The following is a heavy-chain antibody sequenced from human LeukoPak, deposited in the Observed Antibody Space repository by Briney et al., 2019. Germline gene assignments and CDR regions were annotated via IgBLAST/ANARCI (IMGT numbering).Heavy chain of an antibody. CDR1: GFTFSSYS. CDR2: ISSSSSTI. Sequence: GGSLRLSCAASGFTFSSYSMNWVRQAPGKGLEWVSYISSSSSTIYYADSVKGRFTISRDNAKNTLYLQMNSLRAEDTAVYYCASGYYDFWRAYSDAFDIWGQGTMVTVSS. CDR3: ASGYYDFWRAYSDAFDI. D-gene: IGHD3-3*01. V-gene: IGHV3-48*04. J-gene: IGHJ3*02.